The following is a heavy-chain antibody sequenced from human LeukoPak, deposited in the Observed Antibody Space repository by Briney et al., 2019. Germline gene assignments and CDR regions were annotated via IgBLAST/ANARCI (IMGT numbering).Heavy chain of an antibody. CDR3: ASDRVGDYCSSTSCSRADYYYYMDV. V-gene: IGHV3-23*01. Sequence: GGSLRLSCAASGFTFSSYAMSWVRQAPGKGLEWVSAISGSGGSTYYADSVKGRFTISRDNSKNTLYLQMNSLRAEDTAVYYCASDRVGDYCSSTSCSRADYYYYMDVWGKGTTVTVSS. CDR1: GFTFSSYA. CDR2: ISGSGGST. J-gene: IGHJ6*03. D-gene: IGHD2-2*01.